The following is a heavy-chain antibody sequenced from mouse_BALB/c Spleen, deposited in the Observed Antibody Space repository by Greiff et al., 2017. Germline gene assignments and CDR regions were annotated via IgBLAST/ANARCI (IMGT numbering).Heavy chain of an antibody. J-gene: IGHJ3*01. Sequence: DVKLVESGGGLVQPGGSMKLSCVASGFTFSNYWMNWVRQSPEKGLEWVAEIRLKSNNYATHYAESVKGRFTISRDDSKSSVYLQMNNLRAEDTGIYYCTRNYYDYDPFAYWGQGTLVTVSA. V-gene: IGHV6-6*02. CDR3: TRNYYDYDPFAY. CDR1: GFTFSNYW. D-gene: IGHD2-4*01. CDR2: IRLKSNNYAT.